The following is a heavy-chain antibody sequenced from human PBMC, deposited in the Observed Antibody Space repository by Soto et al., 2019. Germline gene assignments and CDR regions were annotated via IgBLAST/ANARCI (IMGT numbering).Heavy chain of an antibody. CDR2: MNPNSGNT. D-gene: IGHD1-26*01. J-gene: IGHJ2*01. CDR3: ARGGSLYWYFDL. CDR1: GYTFTSYD. V-gene: IGHV1-8*01. Sequence: ASVKVSCKASGYTFTSYDINWVRQATGQGLEWMGWMNPNSGNTGYAQKLQGRVTITRDTSASTAYMELSSLRSEDTAVYYCARGGSLYWYFDLWGRSTLVTVSS.